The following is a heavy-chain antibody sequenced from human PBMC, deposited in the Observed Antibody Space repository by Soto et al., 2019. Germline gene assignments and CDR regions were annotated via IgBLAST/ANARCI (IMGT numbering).Heavy chain of an antibody. J-gene: IGHJ4*02. D-gene: IGHD3-22*01. Sequence: GGSLRLSGAAAGFIFSSDAMNWVRQAPGKGLEWVSSVSANGRNTYYADSVKGRFTVSRDKSKNALFLQLDSLRVEDTAIYYCAKDLSSLGWLALGAPFDSWGPGTLVTVSS. CDR3: AKDLSSLGWLALGAPFDS. V-gene: IGHV3-23*01. CDR2: VSANGRNT. CDR1: GFIFSSDA.